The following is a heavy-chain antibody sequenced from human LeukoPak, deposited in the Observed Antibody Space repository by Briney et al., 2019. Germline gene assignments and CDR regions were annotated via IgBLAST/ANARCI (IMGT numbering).Heavy chain of an antibody. Sequence: SETLSLTCTVSGYSISSGYYWGWIRQPPGKGLEWIGSIYHSGSTYYNPSLKSRVTISVDTSKNQFSLKLSSVTAADTAVYYCARGHDYVNWLDPWGQGTLVTVSS. D-gene: IGHD4-17*01. J-gene: IGHJ5*02. CDR1: GYSISSGYY. CDR2: IYHSGST. CDR3: ARGHDYVNWLDP. V-gene: IGHV4-38-2*02.